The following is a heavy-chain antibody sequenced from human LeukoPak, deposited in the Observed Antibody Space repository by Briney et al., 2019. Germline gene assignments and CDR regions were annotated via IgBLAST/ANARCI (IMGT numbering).Heavy chain of an antibody. CDR2: ISGSGGST. V-gene: IGHV3-23*01. CDR1: GFTFSSYA. J-gene: IGHJ4*02. D-gene: IGHD6-19*01. CDR3: AKDLGIAVAGYNFDY. Sequence: GGSLRLSCAASGFTFSSYAMSWVRQAPGKGLEWVSAISGSGGSTYYADPVKGRFTISRDNSKNTLYLQMNSLRAEDTAVYYCAKDLGIAVAGYNFDYWGQGTLVTVSS.